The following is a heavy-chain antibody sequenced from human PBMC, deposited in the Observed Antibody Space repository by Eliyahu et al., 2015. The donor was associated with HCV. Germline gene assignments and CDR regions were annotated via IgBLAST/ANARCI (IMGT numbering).Heavy chain of an antibody. D-gene: IGHD2-15*01. CDR1: GFTVSKAY. CDR3: ARNSYDIRYGYYFDL. CDR2: LYSSGQT. V-gene: IGHV3-66*01. J-gene: IGHJ2*01. Sequence: VQLVESGGVLVQPGESLRLTCEAAGFTVSKAYMSWARQAPGKGLEWVSILYSSGQTYYADSLQDRFTISRDSSKNTLFLQLNNLRAEDTALYYCARNSYDIRYGYYFDLWGRGTLVTVSS.